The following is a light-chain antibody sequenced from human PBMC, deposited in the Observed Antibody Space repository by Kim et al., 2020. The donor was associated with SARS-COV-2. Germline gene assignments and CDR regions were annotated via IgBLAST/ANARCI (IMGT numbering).Light chain of an antibody. CDR2: AAS. Sequence: SVAPGERATRSCRASQSVSNNLAWYQQKPGQAPRLLIYAASTRATGIPARFSGSGSGTEFTLTISSLQSEDFAVYYCQHYNNWPSFGQGTRLEIK. CDR1: QSVSNN. CDR3: QHYNNWPS. J-gene: IGKJ5*01. V-gene: IGKV3-15*01.